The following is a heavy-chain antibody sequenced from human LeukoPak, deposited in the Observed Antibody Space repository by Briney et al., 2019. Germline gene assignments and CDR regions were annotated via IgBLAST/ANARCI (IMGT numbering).Heavy chain of an antibody. CDR1: GYTFTSYY. J-gene: IGHJ6*03. Sequence: ASVKVSCKASGYTFTSYYMHWVREAPGQGLEWMGIINPSGGSTSYAQKFQGRVTMTRDTSTSTVYMELSSLRSEDTAVYYCARTLVVVPAADYYYMDVWGKGTTVTASS. D-gene: IGHD2-2*01. V-gene: IGHV1-46*01. CDR3: ARTLVVVPAADYYYMDV. CDR2: INPSGGST.